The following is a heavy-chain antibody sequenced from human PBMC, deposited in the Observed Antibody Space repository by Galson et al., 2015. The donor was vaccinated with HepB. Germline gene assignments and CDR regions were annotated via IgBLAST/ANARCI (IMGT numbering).Heavy chain of an antibody. V-gene: IGHV4-39*01. CDR3: ASGRRDGYRYFDY. D-gene: IGHD5-24*01. CDR2: NFYSGST. Sequence: ETLSLTCTVSGGSISSSNYYWGWIRQPPGKGLEWIGSNFYSGSTYYNPSLKGRVTISVETSKNQLSLKVNSVTAADTAFFYCASGRRDGYRYFDYWGQGTLVTVSS. CDR1: GGSISSSNYY. J-gene: IGHJ4*02.